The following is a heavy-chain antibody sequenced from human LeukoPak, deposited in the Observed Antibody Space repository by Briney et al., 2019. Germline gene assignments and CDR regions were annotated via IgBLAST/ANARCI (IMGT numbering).Heavy chain of an antibody. CDR1: GFTFSSYA. CDR2: ISYDGSNK. D-gene: IGHD5-12*01. CDR3: ASEPRGYSGFGGAFFDY. Sequence: GGSLRLSCAASGFTFSSYAMHWVRQAPGKGLEWVAVISYDGSNKYYADSVKGRFTISRDNSKNTLYLQMNSLRAEDTAVYYCASEPRGYSGFGGAFFDYWGQGTLVTVSS. J-gene: IGHJ4*02. V-gene: IGHV3-30-3*01.